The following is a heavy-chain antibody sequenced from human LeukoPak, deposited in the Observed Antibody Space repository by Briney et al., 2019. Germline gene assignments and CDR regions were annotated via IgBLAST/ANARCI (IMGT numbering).Heavy chain of an antibody. CDR1: GYTFTGYY. Sequence: ASVKVSCKASGYTFTGYYMHWVRQAPGQGLEWMGWINPNSGDTNYVQEFQGRVTMTRDTSITTAYMELSGLRSDDTAVYYCAREGREFGPHKLAGFDYWGQGTLVTVSS. J-gene: IGHJ4*02. V-gene: IGHV1-2*02. D-gene: IGHD3-10*01. CDR3: AREGREFGPHKLAGFDY. CDR2: INPNSGDT.